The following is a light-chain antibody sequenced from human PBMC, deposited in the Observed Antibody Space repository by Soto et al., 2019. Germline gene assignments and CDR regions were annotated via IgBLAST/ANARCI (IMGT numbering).Light chain of an antibody. CDR2: EVS. CDR1: RSDIGGYTY. Sequence: QSALTQPASVSGSPGQSITISCTGTRSDIGGYTYVSWYQQHPGKAPKVMIYEVSNRPSGVSNRFSGSKSGNTASLTISGLQAEDEADYYCTSYTRATTWVFGGGTQLTVL. J-gene: IGLJ7*01. V-gene: IGLV2-14*01. CDR3: TSYTRATTWV.